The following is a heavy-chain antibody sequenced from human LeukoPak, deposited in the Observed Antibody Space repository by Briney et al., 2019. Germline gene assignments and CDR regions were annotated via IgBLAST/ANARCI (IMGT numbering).Heavy chain of an antibody. CDR3: ARGDFWSGFNDY. J-gene: IGHJ4*02. CDR2: INHSGST. CDR1: GGSFSDYY. V-gene: IGHV4-34*01. Sequence: SETLSLTCAVYGGSFSDYYWSWIRQPPGKGLEWIGQINHSGSTNYNPSLKSRVTISVDTSKNQFSLKLSSVTAADTAVYYCARGDFWSGFNDYWGQGTLVTVSS. D-gene: IGHD3-3*01.